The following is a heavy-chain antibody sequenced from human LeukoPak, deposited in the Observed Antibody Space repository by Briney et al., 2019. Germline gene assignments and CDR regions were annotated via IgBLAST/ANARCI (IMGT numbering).Heavy chain of an antibody. J-gene: IGHJ4*02. CDR3: ARGGYSGSDYRFDY. CDR2: MWFDGTNK. Sequence: GGSLRLSCATSGFTFNNYGMHWVRQAPGKGLEWVAVMWFDGTNKYYADSVKGRFTISRDNSKNTLYLQMNSLRAEDTAVYYCARGGYSGSDYRFDYWGQGTLVTVSS. V-gene: IGHV3-33*01. D-gene: IGHD5-12*01. CDR1: GFTFNNYG.